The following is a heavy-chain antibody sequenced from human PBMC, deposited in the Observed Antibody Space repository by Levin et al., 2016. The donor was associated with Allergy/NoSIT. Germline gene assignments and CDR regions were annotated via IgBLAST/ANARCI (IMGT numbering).Heavy chain of an antibody. CDR3: AKDMGSSSPGRGDYYYYGMDV. CDR1: GFTFDNYA. J-gene: IGHJ6*02. V-gene: IGHV3-9*01. D-gene: IGHD6-13*01. Sequence: GGSLRLSCAASGFTFDNYAMHWVRQAPGKGLEWVSGISWNSDSIGYADSVKGRFTISRDNAKNSLYLQMNSLRAEDTALYYCAKDMGSSSPGRGDYYYYGMDVWGQGTTVTVSS. CDR2: ISWNSDSI.